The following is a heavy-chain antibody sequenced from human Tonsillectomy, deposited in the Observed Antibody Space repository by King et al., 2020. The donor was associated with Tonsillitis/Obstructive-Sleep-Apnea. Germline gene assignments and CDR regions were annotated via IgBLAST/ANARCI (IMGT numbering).Heavy chain of an antibody. Sequence: VQLVESGGGLVKPGGSLRLSCAASGFTFSNAWMSWVRQAPGKGLEWVGRIKSKTDGGTTDYAAPVKGRFTISRDDSKNTLYLQMNSLKTEDTAVYYCTTDGGGASSAFDIWGQGTMVTVSS. J-gene: IGHJ3*02. D-gene: IGHD3-16*01. CDR2: IKSKTDGGTT. CDR1: GFTFSNAW. V-gene: IGHV3-15*01. CDR3: TTDGGGASSAFDI.